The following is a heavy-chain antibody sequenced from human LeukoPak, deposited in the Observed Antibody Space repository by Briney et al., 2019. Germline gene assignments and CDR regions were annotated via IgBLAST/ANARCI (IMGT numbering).Heavy chain of an antibody. V-gene: IGHV7-4-1*02. Sequence: ASVKVSCKASGYTFTSYAMNWVRQAPGQGLEWMGWINTNTGNPTYAQGFTGRFVFSLDTSVSTAYLQISSLKAEDPAVYYCARWGSIPGIVVVPAAIAYYYGMDVWGQGTTVTVSS. D-gene: IGHD2-2*01. J-gene: IGHJ6*02. CDR3: ARWGSIPGIVVVPAAIAYYYGMDV. CDR2: INTNTGNP. CDR1: GYTFTSYA.